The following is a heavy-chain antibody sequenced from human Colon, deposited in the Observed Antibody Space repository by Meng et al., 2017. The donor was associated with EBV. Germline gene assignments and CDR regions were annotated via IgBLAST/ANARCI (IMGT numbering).Heavy chain of an antibody. D-gene: IGHD2-2*01. CDR2: MDYRGST. J-gene: IGHJ4*02. CDR1: GDSISSVGYF. V-gene: IGHV4-30-4*01. CDR3: ARGELLWDY. Sequence: VQLRDPGPGLVKPSQTLSLTCTVSGDSISSVGYFWSWIRQPQGKGLEWIGYMDYRGSTFYNPSLKSRVTISVDTSKNQFSLKLSSVIAADTAVYFCARGELLWDYWGQGTLVTVSS.